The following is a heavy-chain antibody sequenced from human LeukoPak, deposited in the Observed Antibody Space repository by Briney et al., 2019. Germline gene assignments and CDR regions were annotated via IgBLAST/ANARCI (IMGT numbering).Heavy chain of an antibody. Sequence: GAPVKVSCKASGYTFTGYYMHWVRQAPGQGLEWMGGIIPIFGTANYAQKFQGRVTITTDESTSTAYMELSSLRSEDTAVYYCARGGGITIFGVNWFDPWGQGTLVTVSS. J-gene: IGHJ5*02. CDR1: GYTFTGYY. CDR2: IIPIFGTA. D-gene: IGHD3-3*01. CDR3: ARGGGITIFGVNWFDP. V-gene: IGHV1-69*05.